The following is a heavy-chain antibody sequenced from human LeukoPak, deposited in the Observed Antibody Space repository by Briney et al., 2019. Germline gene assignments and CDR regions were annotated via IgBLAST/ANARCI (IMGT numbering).Heavy chain of an antibody. CDR2: ISGSGGST. CDR3: AKVELLSREYFDY. D-gene: IGHD1-26*01. V-gene: IGHV3-23*01. Sequence: GGSLRLSCAASGFTFSSYAMSWVRQAPGKGLEWVSAISGSGGSTYYADSVKGRFTISRDNSKNTLYLQMNGLRAEDTAVYYCAKVELLSREYFDYWGRGTLVTVSS. J-gene: IGHJ4*02. CDR1: GFTFSSYA.